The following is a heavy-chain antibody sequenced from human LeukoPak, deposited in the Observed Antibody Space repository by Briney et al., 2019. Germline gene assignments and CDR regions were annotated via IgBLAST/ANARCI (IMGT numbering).Heavy chain of an antibody. J-gene: IGHJ5*02. D-gene: IGHD1-26*01. V-gene: IGHV4-59*12. CDR1: GGSISSYY. Sequence: PSETLSLTCTVSGGSISSYYWSWIRQPPGKGLEWIGYIYHSGSTYYNPSLKSRVTISVDRSKNQFSLKLSSVTAADTAVYYCARGGFRGWFDPWGQGTLVTVSS. CDR3: ARGGFRGWFDP. CDR2: IYHSGST.